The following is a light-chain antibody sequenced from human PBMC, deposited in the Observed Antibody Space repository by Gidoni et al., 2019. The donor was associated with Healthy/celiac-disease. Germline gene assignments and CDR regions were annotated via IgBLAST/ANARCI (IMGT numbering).Light chain of an antibody. CDR1: QSVSSY. J-gene: IGKJ2*01. CDR2: DAS. Sequence: DIVLTQSPATLSLSPGERATLSCRASQSVSSYLAWYQQKPGQAPRLLIYDASNRATGIPARFSGSGSGTDFTLTISSLEPEDFAVYYCQQRSNLMYTFGQGTKLEIK. V-gene: IGKV3-11*01. CDR3: QQRSNLMYT.